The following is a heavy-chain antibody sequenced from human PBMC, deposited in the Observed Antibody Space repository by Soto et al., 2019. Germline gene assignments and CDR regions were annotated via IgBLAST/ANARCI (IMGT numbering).Heavy chain of an antibody. D-gene: IGHD3-22*01. Sequence: QVQLVQSGAEVKKPGSSVKVSCKASGGTFSTYAISWVRQAPGQGLEWMGGMIPKFGTANYAQKFQGRVTITADESTSTAYMELNSLRSEDTAVYYCARTYYYDSGAVIYYYYGMDVWGQGTTVTVSS. V-gene: IGHV1-69*12. CDR2: MIPKFGTA. J-gene: IGHJ6*02. CDR3: ARTYYYDSGAVIYYYYGMDV. CDR1: GGTFSTYA.